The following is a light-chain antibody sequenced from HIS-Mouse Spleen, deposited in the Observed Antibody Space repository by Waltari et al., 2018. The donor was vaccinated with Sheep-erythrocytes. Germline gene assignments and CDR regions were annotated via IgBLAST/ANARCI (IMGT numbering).Light chain of an antibody. J-gene: IGKJ3*01. CDR1: QSMSSY. CDR3: QQSYSTPQFT. CDR2: AAS. V-gene: IGKV1-39*01. Sequence: DIQMTQSPSSLSASVGDRVTITCRASQSMSSYLNWYQQKPGKAPKLLIYAASSLQSGVPSRFSGSGSGTEFTLTISSLQPEDFATYYCQQSYSTPQFTFGPGTKVDIK.